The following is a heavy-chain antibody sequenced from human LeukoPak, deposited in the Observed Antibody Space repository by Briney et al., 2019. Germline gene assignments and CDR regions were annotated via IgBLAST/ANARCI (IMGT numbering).Heavy chain of an antibody. J-gene: IGHJ6*02. D-gene: IGHD3-10*01. Sequence: GGSLRLSCAASGFTFSNYWMSWVRQAPGKGLEWVANIKQDGSEKQYVDSVKGRFTISTDNAKNSMDLQMNSLRAEDTAVYYCAKDSSVLLWFGELFTGMDVWGQGTTVTDSS. CDR3: AKDSSVLLWFGELFTGMDV. V-gene: IGHV3-7*01. CDR1: GFTFSNYW. CDR2: IKQDGSEK.